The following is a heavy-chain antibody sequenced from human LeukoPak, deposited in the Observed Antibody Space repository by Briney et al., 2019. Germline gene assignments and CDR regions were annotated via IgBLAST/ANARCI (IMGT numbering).Heavy chain of an antibody. J-gene: IGHJ4*02. V-gene: IGHV3-23*01. CDR3: AKVGATVTKRGPIDY. CDR2: ISGSGGST. Sequence: GGSLRLSCAASGLTFSSYAMSWVRQAPGKGLKWVSAISGSGGSTYYADSVKGRFTISRDNSKNTLYLQMNSLRAEDTAVYYCAKVGATVTKRGPIDYWGQGTLVTVSS. CDR1: GLTFSSYA. D-gene: IGHD4-17*01.